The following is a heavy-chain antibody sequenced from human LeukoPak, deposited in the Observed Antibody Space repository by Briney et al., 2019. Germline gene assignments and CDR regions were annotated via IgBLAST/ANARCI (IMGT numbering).Heavy chain of an antibody. J-gene: IGHJ4*02. CDR3: AKGGYDFWSGYFFDS. CDR1: GFTFSSYS. Sequence: GGSLRLSCTASGFTFSSYSLNWVRQAPGKGLEWVSYISSSGSTIYYADSVKGRFTISRDNSKNTLYLQMNSLRAEDTAAYYCAKGGYDFWSGYFFDSWGQGTLVTVSS. CDR2: ISSSGSTI. D-gene: IGHD3-3*01. V-gene: IGHV3-48*01.